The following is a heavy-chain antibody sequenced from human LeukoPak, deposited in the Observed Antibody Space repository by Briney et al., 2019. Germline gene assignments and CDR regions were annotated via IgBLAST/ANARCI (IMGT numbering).Heavy chain of an antibody. D-gene: IGHD3-10*01. V-gene: IGHV4-30-4*01. Sequence: SETLSLTCTVSGGSISSDDYYWSWIRQPPGKGLEWIGYIYYSGSTYHNPSLKSRVAISVDTSKNQFSLKVSSVTAADTAVYYCARASNLLSGFDYWGQGTLVTASS. CDR3: ARASNLLSGFDY. CDR1: GGSISSDDYY. J-gene: IGHJ4*02. CDR2: IYYSGST.